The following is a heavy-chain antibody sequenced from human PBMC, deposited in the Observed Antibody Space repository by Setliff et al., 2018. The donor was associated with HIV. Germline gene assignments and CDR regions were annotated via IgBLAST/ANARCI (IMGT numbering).Heavy chain of an antibody. V-gene: IGHV4-59*11. CDR3: AREIGTTKSPYWYFDL. CDR1: GASISSHY. J-gene: IGHJ2*01. Sequence: SETLSLTCTVSGASISSHYWTWIRQPPGKGLEWIGSIYSSGSTNYNPSLQSRLTISLDTSENQLSLKFNSVTAADTAVYFCAREIGTTKSPYWYFDLWGRGTLVTVSS. D-gene: IGHD2-21*01. CDR2: IYSSGST.